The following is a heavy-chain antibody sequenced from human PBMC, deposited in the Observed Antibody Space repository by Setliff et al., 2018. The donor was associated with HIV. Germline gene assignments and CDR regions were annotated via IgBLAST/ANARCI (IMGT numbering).Heavy chain of an antibody. CDR1: GGSVDGYY. Sequence: SAPLSLPCTVSGGSVDGYYWSWIRQPAGEGLEWIGRMYAAGWSNYNPSLESRVTMSVDRSKDQSSLRLTSVSAADTAVYYCARSIYGSGSHPLDIWGQGTLVTVSS. D-gene: IGHD3-10*01. CDR2: MYAAGWS. J-gene: IGHJ4*02. V-gene: IGHV4-4*07. CDR3: ARSIYGSGSHPLDI.